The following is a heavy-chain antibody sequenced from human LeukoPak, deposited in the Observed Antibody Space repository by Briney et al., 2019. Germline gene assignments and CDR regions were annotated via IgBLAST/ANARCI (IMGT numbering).Heavy chain of an antibody. V-gene: IGHV4-4*07. Sequence: SETLSLTCTVPGGSISGYYWTWIRQPAGKGLEWIGRIYSSGSTNYNPSLKSRVTMSVDTSKNQFSLKLTSVTAADTALYYCAREGRSATDGYWGQGTLVTVSS. CDR3: AREGRSATDGY. D-gene: IGHD3-16*01. J-gene: IGHJ4*02. CDR2: IYSSGST. CDR1: GGSISGYY.